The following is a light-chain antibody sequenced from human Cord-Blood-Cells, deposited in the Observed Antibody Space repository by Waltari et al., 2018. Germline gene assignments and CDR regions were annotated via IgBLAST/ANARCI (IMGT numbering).Light chain of an antibody. CDR2: DSS. V-gene: IGKV3-11*01. CDR3: QQRSNWPPFT. J-gene: IGKJ3*01. CDR1: QSVSSY. Sequence: EIVFTQSPAPLSFSPGGNATLSCRASQSVSSYLAWYQQKPGQAPRLLIYDSSNRATGIPARFSGSGSGTDFTPTISSLEPEDFAVYYCQQRSNWPPFTFGPGTKVDIK.